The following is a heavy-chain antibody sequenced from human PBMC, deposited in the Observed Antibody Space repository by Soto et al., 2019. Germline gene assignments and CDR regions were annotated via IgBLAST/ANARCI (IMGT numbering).Heavy chain of an antibody. J-gene: IGHJ3*02. Sequence: SKPLSLTCAISGDSDSSNSAAWNWIRQSPSRGLEWMGRTYYRSKWYNDYAVSVKSRITINPDTSKNQFSLQLNSVTPEDTAVYYCARGYCSGGSCYAGEGDDAFDIWGQGTMVTVSS. CDR2: TYYRSKWYN. CDR1: GDSDSSNSAA. V-gene: IGHV6-1*01. CDR3: ARGYCSGGSCYAGEGDDAFDI. D-gene: IGHD2-15*01.